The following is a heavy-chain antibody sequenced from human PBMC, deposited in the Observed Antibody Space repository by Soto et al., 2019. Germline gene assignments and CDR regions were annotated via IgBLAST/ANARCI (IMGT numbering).Heavy chain of an antibody. J-gene: IGHJ6*02. CDR3: ARELLAVAGTGGHYYGMDV. CDR1: GFTFSSYG. D-gene: IGHD6-19*01. CDR2: IWYDGSNK. V-gene: IGHV3-33*01. Sequence: GGSLRLSCAASGFTFSSYGMHWVRQAPGKGLEWVAVIWYDGSNKYYADSVKGRFTISRDNSKNTLYLQMNSLRAEDTAVYYCARELLAVAGTGGHYYGMDVWGQGTTVTVSS.